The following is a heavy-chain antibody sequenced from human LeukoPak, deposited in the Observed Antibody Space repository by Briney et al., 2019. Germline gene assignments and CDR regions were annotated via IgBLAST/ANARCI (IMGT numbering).Heavy chain of an antibody. CDR1: GGSIRSQY. Sequence: SETLSLTCTVSGGSIRSQYWSWIRQPAGRGLEWLGRIYASGSTNYSPSLKSRVTMSLDASKNLFSLKLFSVTAADTAVYFCARDVSSWPFFDSWGQGTQVTASS. D-gene: IGHD6-13*01. J-gene: IGHJ4*02. V-gene: IGHV4-4*07. CDR2: IYASGST. CDR3: ARDVSSWPFFDS.